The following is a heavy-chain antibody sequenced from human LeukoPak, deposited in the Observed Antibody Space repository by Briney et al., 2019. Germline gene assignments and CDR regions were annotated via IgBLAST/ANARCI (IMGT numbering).Heavy chain of an antibody. Sequence: ASVKVSCKASGYTFTSYYMHWVRQAPGQGLEWMGIINPSGGSTSYAQKFQGRVTMTRDMSTSTVYMELSSLRSEDTAVYYCARPGDYGAEGDAFDIWGQGTMVTVSS. CDR3: ARPGDYGAEGDAFDI. CDR1: GYTFTSYY. D-gene: IGHD4-17*01. J-gene: IGHJ3*02. CDR2: INPSGGST. V-gene: IGHV1-46*01.